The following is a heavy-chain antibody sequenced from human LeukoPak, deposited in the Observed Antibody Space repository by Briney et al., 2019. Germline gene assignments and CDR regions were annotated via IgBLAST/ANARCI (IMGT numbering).Heavy chain of an antibody. CDR1: GFIFSNYN. CDR3: ARGVPATISNWFFDL. J-gene: IGHJ2*01. CDR2: ISSRGTM. D-gene: IGHD2-2*01. Sequence: PGGSLRLSCAASGFIFSNYNMNWVRQAPGKGLEWISYISSRGTMSYADSVKGRFTISRDNAKNSLYLQMNSLRAEDTAVYFCARGVPATISNWFFDLWGRGTLVTVSS. V-gene: IGHV3-48*01.